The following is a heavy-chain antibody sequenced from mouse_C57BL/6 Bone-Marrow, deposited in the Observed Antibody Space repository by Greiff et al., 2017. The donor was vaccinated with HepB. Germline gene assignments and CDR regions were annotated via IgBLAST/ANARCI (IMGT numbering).Heavy chain of an antibody. J-gene: IGHJ1*03. CDR2: IDPSDSET. CDR3: AREGVYSNYVWYFDV. Sequence: VQLQQPGAELVRPGSSVKLSCKASGYTFTSYWMHWVKQRPIQGLEWIGNIDPSDSETHYNQKFKDKATLTVDKSSSTAYMQLSSLTSEDSAVYYCAREGVYSNYVWYFDVWGTGTTVTVSS. CDR1: GYTFTSYW. V-gene: IGHV1-52*01. D-gene: IGHD2-5*01.